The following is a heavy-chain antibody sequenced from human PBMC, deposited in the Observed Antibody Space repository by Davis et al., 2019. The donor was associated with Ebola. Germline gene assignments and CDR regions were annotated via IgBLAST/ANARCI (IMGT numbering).Heavy chain of an antibody. J-gene: IGHJ4*02. D-gene: IGHD7-27*01. CDR2: ITVDGSVK. V-gene: IGHV3-7*03. CDR1: GFMFSTSW. CDR3: VRDGWGSLFDY. Sequence: PGGSLRLSCAASGFMFSTSWMAWVRQAPGKGLEWVAHITVDGSVKDYVDSVKGRFTISRDNAKKSVYLQMNSLRVEATAVYYCVRDGWGSLFDYWGQGTLVTVSS.